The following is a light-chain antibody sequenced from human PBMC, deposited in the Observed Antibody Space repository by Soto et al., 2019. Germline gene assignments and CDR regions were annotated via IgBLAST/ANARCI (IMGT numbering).Light chain of an antibody. J-gene: IGLJ1*01. CDR3: TSYAGSNNFFYV. V-gene: IGLV2-8*01. CDR1: SSDVGGYNY. CDR2: EVS. Sequence: QSALTQPPSASVSPGQSVTISCTGTSSDVGGYNYVSWYQQHPGKAPKLMIYEVSKRPSGVPDRFSGSKSGNTASLTVSGLQAEDEADYYCTSYAGSNNFFYVFGTGTKLTVL.